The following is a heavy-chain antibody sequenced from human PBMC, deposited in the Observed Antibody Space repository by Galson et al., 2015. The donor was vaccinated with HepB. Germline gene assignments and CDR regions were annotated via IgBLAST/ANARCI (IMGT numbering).Heavy chain of an antibody. CDR3: ARENSYLGFDY. V-gene: IGHV3-30-3*01. J-gene: IGHJ4*02. D-gene: IGHD2-8*01. CDR1: GFNFRSYV. Sequence: SLRLSCKTSGFNFRSYVLYWVRQAPGKGLEWVALVSSDGISKSYADSVRGRFTISRDNSKNTLFLQMNTLRADDTAVYFCARENSYLGFDYWGQGTLLTVSS. CDR2: VSSDGISK.